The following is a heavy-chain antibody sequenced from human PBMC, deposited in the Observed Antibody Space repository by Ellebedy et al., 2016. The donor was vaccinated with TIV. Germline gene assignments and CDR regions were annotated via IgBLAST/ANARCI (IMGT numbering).Heavy chain of an antibody. J-gene: IGHJ4*02. CDR3: ASPSSGWNLFDY. V-gene: IGHV1-8*01. D-gene: IGHD6-19*01. CDR1: GYTFTSYD. Sequence: AASVKVSCKASGYTFTSYDINWVRQATGQGLEWMGWMNPNSGNTGYAQKFQGRVTITADKSTSTAYMELSSLRSEDTAVYYCASPSSGWNLFDYWGQGTLVTVSS. CDR2: MNPNSGNT.